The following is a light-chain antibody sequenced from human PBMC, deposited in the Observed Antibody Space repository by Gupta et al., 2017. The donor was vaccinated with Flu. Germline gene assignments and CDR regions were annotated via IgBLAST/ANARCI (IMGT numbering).Light chain of an antibody. V-gene: IGKV4-1*01. Sequence: AVSLGERATINCKSSQSVLHSSNNQNYLAWFQQKPGQPPKLLIYWASTRKSGVPDRFSGSGSGTDFTLTISSLQAEDVAVYYCQQYYGTPRTFGPGTKVDIK. CDR1: QSVLHSSNNQNY. CDR2: WAS. J-gene: IGKJ3*01. CDR3: QQYYGTPRT.